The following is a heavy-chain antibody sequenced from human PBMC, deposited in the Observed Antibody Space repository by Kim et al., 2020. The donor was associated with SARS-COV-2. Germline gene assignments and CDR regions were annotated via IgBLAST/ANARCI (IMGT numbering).Heavy chain of an antibody. Sequence: PNCHPSLKSRVTISVDKSKNQFSLKLSSVTAADTAVYYCARAPSGSYDYWGQGTLVTVSS. D-gene: IGHD3-10*01. V-gene: IGHV4-4*02. J-gene: IGHJ4*02. CDR2: P. CDR3: ARAPSGSYDY.